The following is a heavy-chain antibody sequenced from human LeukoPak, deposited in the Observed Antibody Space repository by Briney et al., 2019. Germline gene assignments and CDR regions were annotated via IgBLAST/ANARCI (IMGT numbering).Heavy chain of an antibody. J-gene: IGHJ5*02. CDR3: ARRFRDPQLMLTYNWFDP. CDR1: GDTFTSYW. V-gene: IGHV5-51*01. Sequence: GESLRISCKDSGDTFTSYWIGWVRQLPGKGLEWMGIINPADSDVQYTPPFQGQVTISVDTSINTAYLQWRSLKASDTAMYYCARRFRDPQLMLTYNWFDPWGQGTLVTVSS. CDR2: INPADSDV. D-gene: IGHD3-10*02.